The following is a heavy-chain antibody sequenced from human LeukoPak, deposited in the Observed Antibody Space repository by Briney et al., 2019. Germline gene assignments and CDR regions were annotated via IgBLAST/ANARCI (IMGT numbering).Heavy chain of an antibody. Sequence: GASVKVCCEASGYTYTGYYMHWVRQAPGQGHEWMGWINPNSGGTNYAQKFQGRVTMTRDTSISTAYMELSRLRSDDTAVYYWARGAYYYYYMDVWGKGTTVTVSS. J-gene: IGHJ6*03. CDR2: INPNSGGT. CDR1: GYTYTGYY. V-gene: IGHV1-2*02. CDR3: ARGAYYYYYMDV.